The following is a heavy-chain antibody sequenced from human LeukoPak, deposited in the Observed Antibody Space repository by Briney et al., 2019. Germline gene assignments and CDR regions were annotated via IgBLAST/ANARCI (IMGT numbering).Heavy chain of an antibody. CDR1: GFTFSNYW. Sequence: GGSLRLSCAASGFTFSNYWMHWVRRAPGKGLVWVSRINSDGSITTYADSVKGRFTISRDNAKKTLFLQMNSLRAEDTAVYYCARPYCSGGDCYLNYWGQGTLVTVSS. V-gene: IGHV3-74*03. CDR2: INSDGSIT. D-gene: IGHD2-15*01. CDR3: ARPYCSGGDCYLNY. J-gene: IGHJ4*02.